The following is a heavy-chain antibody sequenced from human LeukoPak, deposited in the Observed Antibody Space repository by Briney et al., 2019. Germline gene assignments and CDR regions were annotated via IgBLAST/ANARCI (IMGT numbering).Heavy chain of an antibody. CDR2: LYPEDGET. V-gene: IGHV1-24*01. Sequence: ASVKVSCKVSGYTLIELSMHGVRQAPGKGLEWMGGLYPEDGETNYAQTFQGRVTMTEDPSTDTAYMELSSLRSEDTAVYYWATLVGYRGYDPVAFDYWGQGTLVTVPS. J-gene: IGHJ4*02. D-gene: IGHD5-12*01. CDR3: ATLVGYRGYDPVAFDY. CDR1: GYTLIELS.